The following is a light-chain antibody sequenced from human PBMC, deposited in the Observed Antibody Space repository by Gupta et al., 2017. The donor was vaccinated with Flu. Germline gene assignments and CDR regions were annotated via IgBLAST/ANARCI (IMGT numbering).Light chain of an antibody. J-gene: IGKJ2*01. Sequence: EIVLTQSPATLPLSPGDRAILSCRASQSINIYLAWYQQKPGQPPRLLMFDASKRAAGIPDRFSGSGSGTDFTLTISTLEPEDFAVYYCQQRSGLPMYTFGQGTKLE. V-gene: IGKV3-11*01. CDR3: QQRSGLPMYT. CDR2: DAS. CDR1: QSINIY.